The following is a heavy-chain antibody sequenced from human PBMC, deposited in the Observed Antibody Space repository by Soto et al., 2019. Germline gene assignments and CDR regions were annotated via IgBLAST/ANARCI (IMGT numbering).Heavy chain of an antibody. CDR3: ARGCGGDCYSDYYYGMDV. J-gene: IGHJ6*02. CDR1: GGTFSSCA. V-gene: IGHV1-69*13. CDR2: IIPIFGTA. D-gene: IGHD2-21*02. Sequence: SVKVSCKASGGTFSSCAISWVRQAPGQGLEWMGGIIPIFGTANYAQKFQGRVTITADESTSTAYMELSSLRSEDTAVYYCARGCGGDCYSDYYYGMDVWGQGTTVTVSS.